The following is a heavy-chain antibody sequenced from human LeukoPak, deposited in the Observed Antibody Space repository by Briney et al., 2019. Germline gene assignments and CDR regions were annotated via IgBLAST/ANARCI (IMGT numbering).Heavy chain of an antibody. J-gene: IGHJ4*02. Sequence: PGGSLRLSCAASGFTFSSYSMNWVRQAPGKGLEWVSYISSSSSTIYYADSVKGRFTISRDNSKNTLYLQMNSLRAEDTAVYYCAKGVVVVPAKYYFDYWGQGTLVTVSS. CDR2: ISSSSSTI. CDR1: GFTFSSYS. D-gene: IGHD2-15*01. CDR3: AKGVVVVPAKYYFDY. V-gene: IGHV3-48*01.